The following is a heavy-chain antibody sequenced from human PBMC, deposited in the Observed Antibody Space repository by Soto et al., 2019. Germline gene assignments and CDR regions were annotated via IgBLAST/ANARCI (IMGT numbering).Heavy chain of an antibody. V-gene: IGHV1-69*13. Sequence: GASVKVSFKSSGVTFSTFGISWVRQAPGQGLEWMGGIIPFFGTARYSQKFEDRITITADESTNAVYMDLRSLTSEDTAIYYCAKSAPMDAGDKYYYDFWGQGALVTVSS. CDR1: GVTFSTFG. CDR3: AKSAPMDAGDKYYYDF. J-gene: IGHJ4*02. CDR2: IIPFFGTA. D-gene: IGHD4-17*01.